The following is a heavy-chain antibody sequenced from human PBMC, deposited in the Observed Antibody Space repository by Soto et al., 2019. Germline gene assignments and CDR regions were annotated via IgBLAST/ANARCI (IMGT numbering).Heavy chain of an antibody. CDR3: AKRISGLYVGDY. Sequence: GGSLRFSCAASGFTFSSYAMSWVRQAPGKGLEWVSAISGSGGSTYYADSVKGRFTISRDNSKNTLYLQMNSLRAEDTAVYYCAKRISGLYVGDYWGQGTLVTVSS. J-gene: IGHJ4*02. V-gene: IGHV3-23*01. D-gene: IGHD6-19*01. CDR2: ISGSGGST. CDR1: GFTFSSYA.